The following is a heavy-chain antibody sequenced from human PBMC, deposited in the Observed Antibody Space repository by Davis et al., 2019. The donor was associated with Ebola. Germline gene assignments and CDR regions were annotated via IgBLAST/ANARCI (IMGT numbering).Heavy chain of an antibody. D-gene: IGHD1-26*01. CDR3: ARDRFGSYYDSWSDY. Sequence: SVKVSCKASGGTFSSYAISWVRQAPGQGLEWMGGIIPIFGTANYAQKFQGRVTITADESTSTAYMELSSLRSEDTAVYYCARDRFGSYYDSWSDYWGQGTLVTVPS. CDR2: IIPIFGTA. V-gene: IGHV1-69*13. J-gene: IGHJ4*02. CDR1: GGTFSSYA.